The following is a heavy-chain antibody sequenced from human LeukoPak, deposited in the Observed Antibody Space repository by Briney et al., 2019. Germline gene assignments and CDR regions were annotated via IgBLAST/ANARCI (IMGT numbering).Heavy chain of an antibody. Sequence: ASVEVSCKASGYTFTSYGFSWVRQAPGQGLEWMGWISTYNGDTNYAQKLQGRVTMTTDTSTSTAYMELRSLRSDDTAVYYCARDRGLYTGSYPIDYWGQGTLVIVSS. CDR1: GYTFTSYG. V-gene: IGHV1-18*01. J-gene: IGHJ4*02. CDR2: ISTYNGDT. D-gene: IGHD1-26*01. CDR3: ARDRGLYTGSYPIDY.